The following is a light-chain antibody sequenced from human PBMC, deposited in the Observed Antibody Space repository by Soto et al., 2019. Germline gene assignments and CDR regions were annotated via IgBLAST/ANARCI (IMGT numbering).Light chain of an antibody. CDR1: RSVSNNY. Sequence: EIVLTQSPGTLSLSPGGRATLSCRASRSVSNNYLAWYQQKPGQAPRLLIYGASSRATGIPDRFSGSRSATDFTLTISRLEPEDFAVFYCQQYGGSPITFGQGTRLEI. CDR2: GAS. V-gene: IGKV3-20*01. J-gene: IGKJ5*01. CDR3: QQYGGSPIT.